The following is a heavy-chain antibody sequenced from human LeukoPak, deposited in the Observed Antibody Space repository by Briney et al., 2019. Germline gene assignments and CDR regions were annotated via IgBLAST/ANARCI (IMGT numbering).Heavy chain of an antibody. CDR3: ARGGSSSSWFYYFDY. V-gene: IGHV3-30-3*01. Sequence: PGGSLRLSCAASGFTFSSYAIHWVRQAPGKGLEWVAVISYDGSNKYYVDSVKGRFTISRDNSKNTLYLQMNSLRAEDTAVYYCARGGSSSSWFYYFDYWGQGTLVTVSS. CDR1: GFTFSSYA. D-gene: IGHD6-13*01. CDR2: ISYDGSNK. J-gene: IGHJ4*02.